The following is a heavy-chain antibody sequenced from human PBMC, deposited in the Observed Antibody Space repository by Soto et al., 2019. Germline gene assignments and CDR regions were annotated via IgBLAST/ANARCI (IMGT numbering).Heavy chain of an antibody. V-gene: IGHV1-46*01. CDR3: ARDPTYSQKIAARLADDY. D-gene: IGHD6-6*01. CDR2: INPSGGST. J-gene: IGHJ4*02. Sequence: ASVKVSCKASGYTFTSYYMHWVRQAPGQGLEWMGIINPSGGSTSYAQKFQGRVTITRDTSTSTVYMELSSLRSEDTAVYYCARDPTYSQKIAARLADDYWGQGTLVTVSS. CDR1: GYTFTSYY.